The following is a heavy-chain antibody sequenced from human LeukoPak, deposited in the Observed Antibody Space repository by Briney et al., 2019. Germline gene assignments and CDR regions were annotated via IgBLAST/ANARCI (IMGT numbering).Heavy chain of an antibody. Sequence: GGSLRLSCAASGVTFDDYGMSWVRQAPGKGLEWVSGINWNCGSTGYADSVKDRFTISRDNAKNSLYLQMNSLRAEDTALYYCAREGDCSSTSCYLFDYWGQGTLATVSS. J-gene: IGHJ4*02. CDR3: AREGDCSSTSCYLFDY. CDR1: GVTFDDYG. D-gene: IGHD2-2*01. CDR2: INWNCGST. V-gene: IGHV3-20*04.